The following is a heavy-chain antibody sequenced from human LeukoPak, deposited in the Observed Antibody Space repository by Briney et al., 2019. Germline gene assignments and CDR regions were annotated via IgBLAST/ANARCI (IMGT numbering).Heavy chain of an antibody. D-gene: IGHD7-27*01. J-gene: IGHJ4*02. CDR3: ASSLGIPYYFDY. CDR1: GFTFSSYG. CDR2: ISYGGSNK. V-gene: IGHV3-30*03. Sequence: PGRSLRLSCAASGFTFSSYGMHWVRQAPGKGLEWVAVISYGGSNKYYADSVKGRFTISRDNSKNTLYLQMNSLRAEDTAVYYCASSLGIPYYFDYWGLGTLVTVSS.